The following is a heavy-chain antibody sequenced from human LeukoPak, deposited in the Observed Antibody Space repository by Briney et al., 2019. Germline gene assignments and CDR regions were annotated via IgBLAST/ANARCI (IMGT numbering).Heavy chain of an antibody. CDR3: AKHRTIQWEVDAFDI. CDR2: ISGSGGST. Sequence: GGSLRLSCAASGFTFSIYGMSWVRQAPGRGLEWVSAISGSGGSTYYADSVKGRFTISRDNSKNTLYLQMNSLRAEDSAVYYCAKHRTIQWEVDAFDIWGQGTMVTVSS. CDR1: GFTFSIYG. J-gene: IGHJ3*02. V-gene: IGHV3-23*01. D-gene: IGHD1-26*01.